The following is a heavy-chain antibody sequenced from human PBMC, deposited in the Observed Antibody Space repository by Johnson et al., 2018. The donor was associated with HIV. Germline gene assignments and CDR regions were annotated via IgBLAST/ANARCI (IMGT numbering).Heavy chain of an antibody. CDR1: GISVSVNH. CDR2: IDSGGTT. V-gene: IGHV3-66*04. J-gene: IGHJ3*02. D-gene: IGHD5-12*01. Sequence: VQLVESGGGLVQPGGSLRLSCGVSGISVSVNHMSWVRQPPGKGLEWVSLIDSGGTTNYADSVKGRFTISRDISKNTLYLQMNSLRAEDTALYHCARPHSGQYQYAFDIWGQGTMVTVSS. CDR3: ARPHSGQYQYAFDI.